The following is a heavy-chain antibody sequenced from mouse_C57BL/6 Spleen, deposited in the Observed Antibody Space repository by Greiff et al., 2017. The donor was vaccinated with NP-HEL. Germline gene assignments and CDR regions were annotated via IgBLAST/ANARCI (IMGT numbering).Heavy chain of an antibody. V-gene: IGHV1-64*01. D-gene: IGHD2-3*01. Sequence: QVQLQQPGAELVKPGASVKLSCKASGYTFTSYWMHWVKQRPGQGLEWIGMIHPNSGSTNYNEKFKSKATLTVDKSSSTAYMQLSSLTSEDSAVYYCAREGYYVSDMDYWGQGTSVTVSS. CDR2: IHPNSGST. CDR1: GYTFTSYW. CDR3: AREGYYVSDMDY. J-gene: IGHJ4*01.